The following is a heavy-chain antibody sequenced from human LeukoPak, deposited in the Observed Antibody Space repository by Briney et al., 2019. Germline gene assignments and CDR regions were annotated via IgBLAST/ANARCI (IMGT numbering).Heavy chain of an antibody. J-gene: IGHJ5*02. V-gene: IGHV1-18*01. Sequence: AAVKVSCKASGYTFTSDGISWVRHAPGQGLEWMGWISAYNGNTNYAQKLQGRVTLTTDTSTSTAYMELRRLRSDDTAVYYCARGYSSSSAGFDPWRQATLVTVCS. CDR2: ISAYNGNT. D-gene: IGHD6-13*01. CDR1: GYTFTSDG. CDR3: ARGYSSSSAGFDP.